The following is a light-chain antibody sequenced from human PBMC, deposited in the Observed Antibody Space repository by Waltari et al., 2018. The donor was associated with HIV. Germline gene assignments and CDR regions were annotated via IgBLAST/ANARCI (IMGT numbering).Light chain of an antibody. J-gene: IGLJ3*02. CDR3: QSYDSSLSGSGV. Sequence: QSVLTQPPSVSGAPGQRVTISCTGSSSNIGAHYVVPWYQQLPGTAPKLLIYGNNNRPSGVPDRFSGSKSGTSASLAITGLQAEDEADYYCQSYDSSLSGSGVFGGGTKLTVL. CDR1: SSNIGAHYV. CDR2: GNN. V-gene: IGLV1-40*01.